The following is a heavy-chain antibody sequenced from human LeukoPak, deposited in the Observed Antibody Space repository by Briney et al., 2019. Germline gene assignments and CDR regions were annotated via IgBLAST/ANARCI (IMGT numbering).Heavy chain of an antibody. J-gene: IGHJ5*02. CDR3: AREGDYDSSGYYYRWFDP. V-gene: IGHV4-39*07. CDR1: GGSISSGGYY. Sequence: PSETLSLTCTVSGGSISSGGYYWAWIRQTPGKGFEWIGSIYHKGNTYYNPSLKSRVVISVDTSKNQFSLKLSSVTAADTAVYYCAREGDYDSSGYYYRWFDPWGQGTLVTVSS. D-gene: IGHD3-22*01. CDR2: IYHKGNT.